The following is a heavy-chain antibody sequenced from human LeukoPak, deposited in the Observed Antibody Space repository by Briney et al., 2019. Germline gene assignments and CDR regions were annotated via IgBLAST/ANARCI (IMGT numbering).Heavy chain of an antibody. D-gene: IGHD1-7*01. CDR1: GGSFSNYC. Sequence: PSETLCLTCAVYGGSFSNYCWSWIRQPPGKGLEWIGEINDNGRINYNPSLMSRVTVSVDPSKNPFSLSLTSVTATDTAVYYCARRWNYGRNYYIDVWGKGATVSVSS. CDR2: INDNGRI. CDR3: ARRWNYGRNYYIDV. V-gene: IGHV4-34*01. J-gene: IGHJ6*03.